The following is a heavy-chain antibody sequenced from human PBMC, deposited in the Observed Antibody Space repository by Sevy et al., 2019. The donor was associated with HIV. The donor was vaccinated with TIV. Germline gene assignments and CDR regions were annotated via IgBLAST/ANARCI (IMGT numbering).Heavy chain of an antibody. CDR3: ASAREYYEDSSGYLDY. V-gene: IGHV1-24*01. J-gene: IGHJ4*02. CDR1: GYTLTKLS. CDR2: FDPEDGET. Sequence: ASVKVSCKVSGYTLTKLSMHWVRQAPGKGLEWMGRFDPEDGETIYAQKFQGRVNMTEATSTDTAYMELGSLRYEDTAVYYCASAREYYEDSSGYLDYWGQGTLVTVSS. D-gene: IGHD3-22*01.